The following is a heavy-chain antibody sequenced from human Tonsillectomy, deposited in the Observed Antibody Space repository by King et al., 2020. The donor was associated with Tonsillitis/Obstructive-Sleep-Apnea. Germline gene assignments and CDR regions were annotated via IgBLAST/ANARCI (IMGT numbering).Heavy chain of an antibody. CDR1: GFALSSHW. V-gene: IGHV3-7*04. J-gene: IGHJ4*02. CDR3: ARLLGDSTEVDH. D-gene: IGHD3-16*01. Sequence: VQLVESGGGLVQPGGSLRLSCAASGFALSSHWMSWVRQAPGKGLEWVANLKRDGSETHYVESVKGRFTVSRDNAKNSLYLQMNSLRAEDTAVYYCARLLGDSTEVDHWGLGILVTVSS. CDR2: LKRDGSET.